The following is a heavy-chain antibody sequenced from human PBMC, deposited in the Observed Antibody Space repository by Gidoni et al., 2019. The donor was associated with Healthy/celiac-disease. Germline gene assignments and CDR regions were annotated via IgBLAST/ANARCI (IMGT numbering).Heavy chain of an antibody. J-gene: IGHJ5*02. Sequence: QVQLVQSGAEVKKPGASGNVSCTASGYTFTGYYMHWVRQAPGQGLEWMGRINPNSGGTNYAQKFQGRVNMTRDTSISTAYMELSRLRSDETAVYYCATQPAEQLGVWFDPWGQGTWSPSPQ. CDR3: ATQPAEQLGVWFDP. CDR2: INPNSGGT. V-gene: IGHV1-2*06. CDR1: GYTFTGYY. D-gene: IGHD6-6*01.